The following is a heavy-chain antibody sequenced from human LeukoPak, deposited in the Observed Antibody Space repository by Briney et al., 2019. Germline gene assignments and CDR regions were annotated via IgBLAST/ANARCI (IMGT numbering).Heavy chain of an antibody. CDR1: GGSFSGYY. CDR2: INHSGST. V-gene: IGHV4-34*01. CDR3: ARDPSNSLAAGYDY. D-gene: IGHD6-13*01. J-gene: IGHJ4*02. Sequence: PSETLSLTCAVYGGSFSGYYWSWIRQPPGKGLEWIGEINHSGSTNYNPSLKSRVTISVDTSKNQFSLKLSSVTAADTAVYYCARDPSNSLAAGYDYWGQGTLVTVSS.